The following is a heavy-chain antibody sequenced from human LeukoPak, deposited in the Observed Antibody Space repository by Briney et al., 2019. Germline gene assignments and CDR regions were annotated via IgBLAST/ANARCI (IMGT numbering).Heavy chain of an antibody. D-gene: IGHD2-2*02. CDR3: ARVALGVVVPAAIDY. J-gene: IGHJ4*02. CDR1: GYTFTSYG. CDR2: ISAYNGNT. Sequence: GASVKVSCKAPGYTFTSYGISWVRQAPGQGLEWMGWISAYNGNTNYAQKLQGRVTMTTDTSTSTAYMELRSLRSDDTAVYYCARVALGVVVPAAIDYWGQGTLVTVSS. V-gene: IGHV1-18*01.